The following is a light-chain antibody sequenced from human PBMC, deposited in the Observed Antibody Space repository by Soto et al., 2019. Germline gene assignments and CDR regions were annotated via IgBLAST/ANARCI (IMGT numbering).Light chain of an antibody. V-gene: IGKV1-12*01. J-gene: IGKJ3*01. Sequence: DVQMTQSPSSVSASVGDRVTITCRTSQVINNWLAWYQENPGKAPKLLIFATSNLHGGVPSRLSGSGSGTDFTLTISRLQPEDFATYYCQQANTFPPNFGPGTRVDIK. CDR3: QQANTFPPN. CDR2: ATS. CDR1: QVINNW.